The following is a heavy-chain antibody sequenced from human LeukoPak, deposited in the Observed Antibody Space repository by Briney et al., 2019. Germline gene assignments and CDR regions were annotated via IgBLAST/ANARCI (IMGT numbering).Heavy chain of an antibody. Sequence: SVKVSCKASGGTFSSYAISWVRQAPGQGLEWMGGIIPIFGTANYAQKFQGRVTITADESTSTAYMELSSLRSEDTAVYYCAREGYCSGGSCFDSDAFDIWGQGTMVTVSS. J-gene: IGHJ3*02. D-gene: IGHD2-15*01. CDR2: IIPIFGTA. CDR1: GGTFSSYA. V-gene: IGHV1-69*13. CDR3: AREGYCSGGSCFDSDAFDI.